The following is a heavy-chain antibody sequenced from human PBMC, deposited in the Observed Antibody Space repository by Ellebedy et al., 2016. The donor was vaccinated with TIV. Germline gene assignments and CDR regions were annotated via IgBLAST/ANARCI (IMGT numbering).Heavy chain of an antibody. CDR1: GFPFSSFS. V-gene: IGHV3-48*01. J-gene: IGHJ6*02. Sequence: GESLKISCAASGFPFSSFSMNWVRQAPGEGLKWISYISKNGGGAIHYADSVRGRFTISRDNSKNTLYLQMNSLRADDTAVYYCARDVATIPLMVSGYGMDVWGRGTTVTVSS. CDR2: ISKNGGGAI. CDR3: ARDVATIPLMVSGYGMDV. D-gene: IGHD2-8*01.